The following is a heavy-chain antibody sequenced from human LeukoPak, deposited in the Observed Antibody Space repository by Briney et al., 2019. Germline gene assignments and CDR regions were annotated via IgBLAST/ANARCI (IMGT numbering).Heavy chain of an antibody. CDR1: GFTFSSYS. V-gene: IGHV3-23*01. CDR3: TKGDGGWYPIDS. D-gene: IGHD6-19*01. Sequence: GGSLRLSCAASGFTFSSYSMNWVRQAPGKGLEWVSTINDNGANTHYADSVKGRFTISRDSSKNTLFLQMNSLRADDTARYYCTKGDGGWYPIDSWGQGTLIIVSS. J-gene: IGHJ4*02. CDR2: INDNGANT.